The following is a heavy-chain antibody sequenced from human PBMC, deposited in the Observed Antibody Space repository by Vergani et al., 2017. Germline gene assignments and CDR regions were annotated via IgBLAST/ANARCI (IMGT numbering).Heavy chain of an antibody. V-gene: IGHV7-4-1*02. Sequence: QVQLVQSGSELKTPGASVTVSCEASGYTFTDYAMTWVRQAPGQGLEWMGWINTNTGNPTYAQGFTGRFVFSLDTSVSTAYLQINSLKAEVTAVYYCARDYLSDPDWLFDYWSQGTLVTVSS. D-gene: IGHD3-9*01. J-gene: IGHJ4*02. CDR2: INTNTGNP. CDR1: GYTFTDYA. CDR3: ARDYLSDPDWLFDY.